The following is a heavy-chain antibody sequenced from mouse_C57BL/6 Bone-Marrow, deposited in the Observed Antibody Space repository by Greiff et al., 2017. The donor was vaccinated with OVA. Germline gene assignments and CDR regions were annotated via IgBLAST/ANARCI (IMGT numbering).Heavy chain of an antibody. D-gene: IGHD1-1*01. CDR2: IYPGDGDT. CDR3: ARWKVGRAYYAMDY. CDR1: GYAFSSYW. V-gene: IGHV1-80*01. Sequence: QVQLKESGAELVKPGASVKISCKASGYAFSSYWMNWVKQRPGKGLEWIGQIYPGDGDTNYNGKFKGKATLTADKSSSTAYMQLSSLTSEDSAVYFCARWKVGRAYYAMDYWGQGTSVTVSS. J-gene: IGHJ4*01.